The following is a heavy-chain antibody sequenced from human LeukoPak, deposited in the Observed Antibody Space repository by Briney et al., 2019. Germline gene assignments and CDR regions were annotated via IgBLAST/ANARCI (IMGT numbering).Heavy chain of an antibody. D-gene: IGHD1-26*01. CDR2: IYYTGSS. Sequence: PSETLSLTCTVSGGSISSSSYYWGWIRQAPGKGLEWIGSIYYTGSSYYNPSLKSRVTISVDTSKDQFSLKLNSVTAADTAVYFCARLDEVGASGSGCFDPWGQGILVTVSS. CDR1: GGSISSSSYY. CDR3: ARLDEVGASGSGCFDP. J-gene: IGHJ5*02. V-gene: IGHV4-39*01.